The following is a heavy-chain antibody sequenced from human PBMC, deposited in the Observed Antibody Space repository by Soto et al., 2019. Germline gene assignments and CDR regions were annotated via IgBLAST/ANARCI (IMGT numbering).Heavy chain of an antibody. V-gene: IGHV3-15*01. J-gene: IGHJ4*02. CDR2: IKSKTDGGTT. Sequence: GCLGRAGSASGFTFSNAWMSWVRQAPGKGLEWVGRIKSKTDGGTTDYAAPVKGRFTISRDDSKNTLYLQMNSLKTEDTAVYSCTTAPVAGPFDYWGQGTLVTVYS. D-gene: IGHD6-19*01. CDR3: TTAPVAGPFDY. CDR1: GFTFSNAW.